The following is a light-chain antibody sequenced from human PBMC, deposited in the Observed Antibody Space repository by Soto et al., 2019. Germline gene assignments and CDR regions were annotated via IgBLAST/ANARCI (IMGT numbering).Light chain of an antibody. CDR1: QSISNTS. V-gene: IGKV3-20*01. Sequence: EIVLTQSPDTLSLSPGERATLSCRASQSISNTSLAWYLQKPGQAPRLLIYGASNRATDIPDRFSGSGSGTDFTLTISRLEPEDFALYYCQQYGSSPPKYTFGQGTKLEIK. J-gene: IGKJ2*01. CDR2: GAS. CDR3: QQYGSSPPKYT.